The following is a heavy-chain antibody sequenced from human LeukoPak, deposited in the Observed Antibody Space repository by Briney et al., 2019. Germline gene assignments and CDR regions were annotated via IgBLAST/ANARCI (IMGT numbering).Heavy chain of an antibody. Sequence: GRSLRLSCAASGFTFSSYGMHWVRQAPGKGLEWVAVIWYDGSNKYYADSVKGRFTISRDNSKNTLYLQMNSLRAEDTAVYYCARVSGWIYYGSGTSGWFDPWGQGTLVTVSP. V-gene: IGHV3-33*01. D-gene: IGHD3-10*01. CDR3: ARVSGWIYYGSGTSGWFDP. CDR2: IWYDGSNK. CDR1: GFTFSSYG. J-gene: IGHJ5*02.